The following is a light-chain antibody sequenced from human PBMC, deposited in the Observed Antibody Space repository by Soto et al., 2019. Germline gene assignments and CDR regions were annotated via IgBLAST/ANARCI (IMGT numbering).Light chain of an antibody. CDR2: DVS. J-gene: IGKJ1*01. CDR1: QSISGW. Sequence: DIQMTQSPSTLSASVGDRVTITCRASQSISGWLAWYQQKPGKAPKLLIYDVSSLESGVPSRFSGSGPGTESTLAISSLHPDDFATYYCQQYNSYPWTVGQGTKVDSK. V-gene: IGKV1-5*01. CDR3: QQYNSYPWT.